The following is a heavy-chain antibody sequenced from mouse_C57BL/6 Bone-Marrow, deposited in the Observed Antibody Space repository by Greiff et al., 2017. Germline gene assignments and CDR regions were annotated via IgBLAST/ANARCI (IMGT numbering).Heavy chain of an antibody. D-gene: IGHD1-1*01. Sequence: EVKLEESGGGLVKPGGSLKLSCAASGFTFSDYGMHWVRQAPEKGLAWVAYISSGSSTIYDADTVTGRFTISSDNAKNTLFLKMTSLRSEDTDMEYWARKGTTVVEYYCDYWGQGTTLTVSS. V-gene: IGHV5-17*01. CDR2: ISSGSSTI. J-gene: IGHJ2*01. CDR1: GFTFSDYG. CDR3: ARKGTTVVEYYCDY.